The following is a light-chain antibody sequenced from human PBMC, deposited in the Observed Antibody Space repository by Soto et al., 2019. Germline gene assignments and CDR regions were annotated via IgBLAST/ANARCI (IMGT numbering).Light chain of an antibody. V-gene: IGKV3D-20*02. J-gene: IGKJ1*01. Sequence: EIVLTQSPGTLSLSPGQRATLSCRASQSISSSYLAWYQQKPGQAPRLLIYDASNRATGIPARFSGSGSGTDFTLTISSLQPDDIATYYCQQCHRYLTFGQGTKVDIK. CDR3: QQCHRYLT. CDR1: QSISSSY. CDR2: DAS.